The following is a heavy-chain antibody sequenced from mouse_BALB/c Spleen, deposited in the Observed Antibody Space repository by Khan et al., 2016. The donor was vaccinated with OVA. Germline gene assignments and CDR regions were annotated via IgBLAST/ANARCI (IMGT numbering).Heavy chain of an antibody. J-gene: IGHJ3*01. CDR2: ISSVAYSI. V-gene: IGHV5-15*02. CDR1: GFTFIDYG. Sequence: EVELVESGGGLVQPGGSRKLSCAASGFTFIDYGMAWVRQTPGKGPEWIAFISSVAYSIYYADTVTGRFTISRANAKHTLYLEMSSLRSDDTAMYYCGRGGFAYWGQGTLVTVSA. CDR3: GRGGFAY.